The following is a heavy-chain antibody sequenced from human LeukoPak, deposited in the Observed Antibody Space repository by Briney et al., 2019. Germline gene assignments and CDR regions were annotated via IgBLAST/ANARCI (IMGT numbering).Heavy chain of an antibody. V-gene: IGHV3-48*04. CDR3: AAAAGYRFDI. CDR2: ITSRSTI. CDR1: GFAFSTYG. D-gene: IGHD6-13*01. Sequence: PGGSLRLSCAASGFAFSTYGMNWVRQAPGKGLEWVSYITSRSTIYYADSVKGRFTISRDNAKNSLYLQMNSLRAEDTAVYYCAAAAGYRFDIWGQGTLVTVSS. J-gene: IGHJ3*02.